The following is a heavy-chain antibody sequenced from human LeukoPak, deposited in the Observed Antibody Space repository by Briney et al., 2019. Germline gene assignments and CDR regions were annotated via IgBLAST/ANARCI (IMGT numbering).Heavy chain of an antibody. CDR2: IYPGDSDT. Sequence: PGESLKISCKASGYTFTSYWIAWVRQMPGEGLEWMGIIYPGDSDTRYSPSFQGQVTISADKSSNTASLQWSSLKASDTAMYYCARQRDGYSFDYWGQGTLVTVSS. D-gene: IGHD5-24*01. J-gene: IGHJ4*02. CDR1: GYTFTSYW. CDR3: ARQRDGYSFDY. V-gene: IGHV5-51*01.